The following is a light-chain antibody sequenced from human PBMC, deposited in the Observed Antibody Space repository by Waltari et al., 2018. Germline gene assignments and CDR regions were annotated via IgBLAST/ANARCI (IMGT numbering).Light chain of an antibody. Sequence: EVLMTPSPATLAVSPGESVTFSCRASQNLHDNLAGYQQKPGQAPRLLIFGASTRATAIPARFRGSGSGTEFTLTISSLQSEDFAIYYCQQYNKWPPLTFGAGTKVEIK. J-gene: IGKJ4*01. CDR3: QQYNKWPPLT. CDR1: QNLHDN. V-gene: IGKV3-15*01. CDR2: GAS.